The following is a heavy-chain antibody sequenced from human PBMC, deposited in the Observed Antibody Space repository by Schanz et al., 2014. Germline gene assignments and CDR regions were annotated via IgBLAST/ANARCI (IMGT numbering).Heavy chain of an antibody. Sequence: QVQLVQSGGEVKTPGASVKVSCKASGYTFTRSVISWVRQAPGQGLEWMGRINPNTGGTNFAQKFQGRVTMTRDTSITTAYMDLSGLTSDDMAVYYCAREDVVVVGVDFSYYYGMDVWGQGTLVTVSS. D-gene: IGHD2-21*01. CDR2: INPNTGGT. V-gene: IGHV1-2*06. CDR1: GYTFTRSV. J-gene: IGHJ6*02. CDR3: AREDVVVVGVDFSYYYGMDV.